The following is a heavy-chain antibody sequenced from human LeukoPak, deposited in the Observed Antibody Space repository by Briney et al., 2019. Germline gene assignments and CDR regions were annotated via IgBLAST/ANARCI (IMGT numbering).Heavy chain of an antibody. CDR3: ARDRSSGTSEDY. CDR1: GFTFSDFW. D-gene: IGHD2-2*01. CDR2: ISSSSSYI. J-gene: IGHJ4*02. Sequence: PGGSLRLSCSASGFTFSDFWMNWVRQAPGKGLEWVSSISSSSSYIYYADSVKGRFTISRDNAKNSLYLQMNSLRAEDTAVYYCARDRSSGTSEDYWGQGTLVTVSS. V-gene: IGHV3-21*01.